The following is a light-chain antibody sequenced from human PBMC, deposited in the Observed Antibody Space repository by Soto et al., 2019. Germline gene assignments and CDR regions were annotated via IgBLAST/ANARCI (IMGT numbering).Light chain of an antibody. J-gene: IGLJ1*01. CDR1: SSDVGGYNY. V-gene: IGLV2-14*01. Sequence: QSALTQPASVSGSPGQSITISCTGTSSDVGGYNYVSWYQQHPGKAPKLMIYDVSNRPSGVSNRFSGSKSGNTASLTISGLQAEDEDDYYCSSYTSSSTLLVFGTGTKLTVL. CDR3: SSYTSSSTLLV. CDR2: DVS.